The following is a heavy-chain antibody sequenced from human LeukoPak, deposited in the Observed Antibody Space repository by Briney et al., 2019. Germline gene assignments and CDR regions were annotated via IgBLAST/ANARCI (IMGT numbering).Heavy chain of an antibody. J-gene: IGHJ4*02. CDR1: GGSISSYY. V-gene: IGHV4-59*01. CDR2: IYYSGST. D-gene: IGHD3-22*01. CDR3: ASWWGYDSSGYEY. Sequence: ASETLSLTCTVSGGSISSYYWSWIRQPPGKGLGWIGYIYYSGSTNYNPSLKSRVTISVDTSKNQFSLKLSSVTAADTAVYYCASWWGYDSSGYEYWGQGTLVTVSS.